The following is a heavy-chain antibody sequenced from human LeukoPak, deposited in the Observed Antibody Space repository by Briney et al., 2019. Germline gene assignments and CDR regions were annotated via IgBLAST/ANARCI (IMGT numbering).Heavy chain of an antibody. V-gene: IGHV4-34*01. CDR1: GGSFSGYH. D-gene: IGHD3-3*01. CDR2: INHRGST. J-gene: IGHJ4*02. Sequence: SETLSLTCVVYGGSFSGYHWSWIRQSPGKGLEWIGEINHRGSTNYNPSLKSRVTISVDTSKNQFSLKLSSVTAADTAVYYCARSYYDFWSGYHQNPNFDYWGQGTLVTVSS. CDR3: ARSYYDFWSGYHQNPNFDY.